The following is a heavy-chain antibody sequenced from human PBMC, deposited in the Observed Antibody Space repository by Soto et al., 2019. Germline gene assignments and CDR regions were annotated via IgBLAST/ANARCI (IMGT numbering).Heavy chain of an antibody. V-gene: IGHV4-34*01. Sequence: PSETLSLTCDVYGGSFSDYIWTWIRQTPGKGLQWIGQINHSGSANYNPSLKSRVTISVHTSSSQFSLELSSVTAADTAVYYCARGLISGSHYSGGWYYFDSWGQGTLVT. CDR3: ARGLISGSHYSGGWYYFDS. CDR1: GGSFSDYI. CDR2: INHSGSA. D-gene: IGHD1-26*01. J-gene: IGHJ4*02.